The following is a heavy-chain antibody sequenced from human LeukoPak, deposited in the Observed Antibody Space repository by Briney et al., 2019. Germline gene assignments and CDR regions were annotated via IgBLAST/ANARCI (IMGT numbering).Heavy chain of an antibody. CDR3: ASPSGVHSSSGLDY. CDR1: GFTFSSYT. D-gene: IGHD6-6*01. Sequence: AGGSLRLSCAASGFTFSSYTMSWVRQAPGKGLEWVSSISSSSSYIYYADSVKGRFTISRDNAKNSLYLQMNSLRAEDTAVYYCASPSGVHSSSGLDYWGQGTLVTVSS. V-gene: IGHV3-21*01. J-gene: IGHJ4*02. CDR2: ISSSSSYI.